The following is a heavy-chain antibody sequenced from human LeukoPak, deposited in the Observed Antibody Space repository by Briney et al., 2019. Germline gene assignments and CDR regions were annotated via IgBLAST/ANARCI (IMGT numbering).Heavy chain of an antibody. J-gene: IGHJ4*02. CDR3: ARDRSTGSYFFFDY. CDR1: GFTFDTFG. D-gene: IGHD6-19*01. V-gene: IGHV3-33*07. Sequence: GGSLRLSCLASGFTFDTFGMYWARQAPGKGLEWVAVIWHDGSNKYYTDSVKGRFTISRDNSKNTLYLQMNSLRAEDTAVYYFARDRSTGSYFFFDYWGQGVLVTVSS. CDR2: IWHDGSNK.